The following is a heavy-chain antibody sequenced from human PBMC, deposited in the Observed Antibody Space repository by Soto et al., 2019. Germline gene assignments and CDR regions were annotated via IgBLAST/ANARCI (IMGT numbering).Heavy chain of an antibody. Sequence: SETLSLTCTVSGGSISSGGYYWSWIRQHPGKGLEWIGYIYYSGSTYYNPSLKSRVTISVDTSKNQFSLKLSSVTAADTAVYYCARERSYYYYGMDVWGQGTTVTVSS. CDR3: ARERSYYYYGMDV. CDR1: GGSISSGGYY. V-gene: IGHV4-31*03. J-gene: IGHJ6*02. CDR2: IYYSGST.